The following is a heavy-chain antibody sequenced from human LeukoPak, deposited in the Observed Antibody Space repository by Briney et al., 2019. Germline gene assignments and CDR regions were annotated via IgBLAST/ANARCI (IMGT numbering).Heavy chain of an antibody. V-gene: IGHV1-46*01. CDR3: ARTTNTAMVTDQYYFDY. D-gene: IGHD5-18*01. J-gene: IGHJ4*02. CDR1: GYTFTSYY. CDR2: INPSGGST. Sequence: ASVKVSCKASGYTFTSYYMHWVRQAPGQGLEWMGIINPSGGSTSYAQKFQGRVTMTRDMSTSTVYMELSSLRSEDTAVYYCARTTNTAMVTDQYYFDYWGQGTLVTVSS.